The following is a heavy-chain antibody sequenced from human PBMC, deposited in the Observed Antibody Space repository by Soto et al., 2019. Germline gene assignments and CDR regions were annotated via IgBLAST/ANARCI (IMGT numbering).Heavy chain of an antibody. CDR2: INHSGST. CDR3: AKYSSSSYFGARGNFDY. V-gene: IGHV4-34*01. Sequence: SETLSLTCAVYGGSFSGYYWSWIRQPPGKGLEWIGEINHSGSTNYNPSLKSRVTISVDTSKNQFSLKLSSVTAADTAVYYCAKYSSSSYFGARGNFDYWGQGTLVTVSS. J-gene: IGHJ4*02. CDR1: GGSFSGYY. D-gene: IGHD6-6*01.